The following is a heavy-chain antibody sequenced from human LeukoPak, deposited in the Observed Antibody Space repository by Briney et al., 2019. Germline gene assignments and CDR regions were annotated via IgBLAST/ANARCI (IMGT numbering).Heavy chain of an antibody. J-gene: IGHJ4*02. V-gene: IGHV1-2*02. D-gene: IGHD6-19*01. Sequence: PGASVKVSCKASGYTFTGYYMHWVRQAPGQGLEWMGWINPNSGGTNYAQKFQGRVTMTRDTSISTAYMELSRLRSDDTAVYYCASSNGYSSGWYLPITDYWGQGTLVTVSS. CDR1: GYTFTGYY. CDR3: ASSNGYSSGWYLPITDY. CDR2: INPNSGGT.